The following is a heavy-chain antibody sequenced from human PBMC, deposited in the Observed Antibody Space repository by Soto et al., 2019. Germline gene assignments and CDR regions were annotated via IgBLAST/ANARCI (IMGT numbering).Heavy chain of an antibody. CDR1: GFTFSDYY. J-gene: IGHJ3*02. Sequence: GGSLRLSCAASGFTFSDYYMSWIRQAPGKGLEWVSYISSSGSTIYYADSVKGRFTISRDNAKNSLYLQMNSLRAEDTAVYYCARMMGSSWEDAFDIWGQGTMVTVSS. CDR3: ARMMGSSWEDAFDI. D-gene: IGHD6-13*01. CDR2: ISSSGSTI. V-gene: IGHV3-11*01.